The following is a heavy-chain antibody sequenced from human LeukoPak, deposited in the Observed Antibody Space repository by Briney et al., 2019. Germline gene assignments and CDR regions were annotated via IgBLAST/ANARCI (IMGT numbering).Heavy chain of an antibody. D-gene: IGHD2-2*01. V-gene: IGHV4-34*01. CDR1: GGSFSGYY. Sequence: PSETLSLTCAVYGGSFSGYYWSWIRQPPGKGLEWIGEINHSGSTNYNPSLTSRVTISVDTSKKKISLKLSSVTAADTAVYYCARGRKDIVVVPAAIFNYWGQGTLVTVSS. J-gene: IGHJ4*02. CDR3: ARGRKDIVVVPAAIFNY. CDR2: INHSGST.